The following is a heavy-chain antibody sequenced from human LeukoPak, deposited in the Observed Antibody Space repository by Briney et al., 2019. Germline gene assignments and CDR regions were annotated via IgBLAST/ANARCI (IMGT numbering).Heavy chain of an antibody. CDR3: ATLTGYSYGYYYFDY. V-gene: IGHV4-34*01. D-gene: IGHD5-18*01. Sequence: PSETLSLTCAVYGGSFSGYYWSWIRQPPGKGLEWIGEINHSGSTNYNPSLKSRVTISVDTSKNQFSLKLSSVTAADTAVYYCATLTGYSYGYYYFDYWGQGTLVTVSS. CDR1: GGSFSGYY. CDR2: INHSGST. J-gene: IGHJ4*02.